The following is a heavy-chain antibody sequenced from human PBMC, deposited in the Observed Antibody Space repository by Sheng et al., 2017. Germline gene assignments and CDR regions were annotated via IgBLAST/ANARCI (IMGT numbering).Heavy chain of an antibody. V-gene: IGHV4-34*01. CDR2: VNHSGST. CDR1: GGSFSGYY. Sequence: QVQLQQWGAGLLKPSETLSLTCAVYGGSFSGYYWSWIRQPPREGAWSGLGKVNHSGSTNYNPSLKSRVTISVDTSKNQFSLKLSSVTAADTAVYYCARRSRRDGWFDPWGQGTLVTVSS. CDR3: ARRSRRDGWFDP. J-gene: IGHJ5*02.